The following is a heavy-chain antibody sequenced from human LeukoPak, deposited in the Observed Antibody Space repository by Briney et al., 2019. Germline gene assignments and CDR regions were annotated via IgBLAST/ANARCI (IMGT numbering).Heavy chain of an antibody. CDR1: GGSISSGGYY. J-gene: IGHJ3*02. D-gene: IGHD3-22*01. V-gene: IGHV4-31*03. CDR3: ARDSSHYYDSSVGAFDI. Sequence: PSQTLSLTCTVSGGSISSGGYYWSWIRQHPGKGLEWIVYIYYSGSTYYNPSLKSRVTISVYTSKNQFSLKLSSVTAADTAVYYCARDSSHYYDSSVGAFDIWGQGTMVTVSS. CDR2: IYYSGST.